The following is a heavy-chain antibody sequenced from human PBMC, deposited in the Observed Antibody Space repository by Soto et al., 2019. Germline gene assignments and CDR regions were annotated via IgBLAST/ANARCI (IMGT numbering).Heavy chain of an antibody. J-gene: IGHJ4*02. D-gene: IGHD6-13*01. V-gene: IGHV1-18*04. CDR2: VSGYNGNT. CDR3: ARDEGSHGFDS. CDR1: GYTFINYG. Sequence: QVQLVQSRGEVKRPGASVKVSCQAFGYTFINYGISWVRQAPGQGLEWMGWVSGYNGNTNYAQKFRGRVTMTRDTSTSTAYMELKTLRSDDTAVYYRARDEGSHGFDSWGPGTLVAVSS.